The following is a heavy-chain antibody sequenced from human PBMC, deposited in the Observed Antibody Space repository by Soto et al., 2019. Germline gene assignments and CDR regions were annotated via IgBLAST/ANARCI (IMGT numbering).Heavy chain of an antibody. CDR3: AREPTGDSSSSQGKNVLGLVYYYGMDV. J-gene: IGHJ6*02. Sequence: EVQLVESGGGLVQPGGSLRLSCAASGFTFSSYWMHWVRQAPGKGLVWVSRINSDGSSTSYADSVKGRFTISRDNAKNTLYLQMNSLRAEDTAVYYCAREPTGDSSSSQGKNVLGLVYYYGMDVWGQGTTVTVSS. D-gene: IGHD6-6*01. CDR1: GFTFSSYW. V-gene: IGHV3-74*01. CDR2: INSDGSST.